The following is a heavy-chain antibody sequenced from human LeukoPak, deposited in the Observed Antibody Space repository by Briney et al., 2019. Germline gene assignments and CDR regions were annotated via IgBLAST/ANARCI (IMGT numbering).Heavy chain of an antibody. CDR3: ARQRSGWVFEN. V-gene: IGHV4-39*01. CDR2: IYYSGNT. CDR1: GGSISSTIYY. J-gene: IGHJ4*02. Sequence: SETLSLTCTVSGGSISSTIYYWAWLRQPPGKGLKWIGSIYYSGNTYYNPSLQSRATMSVDTSKNQFSLRLTSVTAADTTVYYCARQRSGWVFENWGQGTLVTVSS. D-gene: IGHD6-19*01.